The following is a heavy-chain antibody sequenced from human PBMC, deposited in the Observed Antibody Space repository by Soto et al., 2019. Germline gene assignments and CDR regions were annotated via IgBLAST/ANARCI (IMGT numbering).Heavy chain of an antibody. CDR3: ARHYYDSSGYSPLGMDV. V-gene: IGHV4-59*08. CDR1: GGSISSYY. D-gene: IGHD3-22*01. J-gene: IGHJ6*02. Sequence: TETLSLSCTVSGGSISSYYWSWIRQPPGKGLEWIGYIYYSGSTNYNPSLKSRVTISVDTSKNQFSLKLSSVTAADTAAYYCARHYYDSSGYSPLGMDVWGQGTTVTVSS. CDR2: IYYSGST.